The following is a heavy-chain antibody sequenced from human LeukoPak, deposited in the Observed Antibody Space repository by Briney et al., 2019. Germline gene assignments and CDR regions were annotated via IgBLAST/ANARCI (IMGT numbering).Heavy chain of an antibody. CDR1: GGSFSSYY. J-gene: IGHJ6*03. V-gene: IGHV4-34*01. CDR2: INHSGST. D-gene: IGHD3-10*01. Sequence: PSETLSLTCAVYGGSFSSYYWSWIRQPPGKGLEWIGEINHSGSTNYNPSLKSRVTISVDTSKNQFSLKLSSVTAADTAVYYCARGRGSYYYYYMDVWGKGTTVTVSS. CDR3: ARGRGSYYYYYMDV.